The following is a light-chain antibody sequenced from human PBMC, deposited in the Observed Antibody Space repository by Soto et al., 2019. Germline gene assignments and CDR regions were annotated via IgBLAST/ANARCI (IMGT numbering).Light chain of an antibody. Sequence: EIVMTQSPATLSVSPGERATLSCRASQSVSSNLAWYQQKPGQAPRLLIYGASTRATGVPARFSGSGSGTEFTLTISGLQSEDIALYYCQQYKNWWTFGQGTKVEIK. CDR3: QQYKNWWT. CDR1: QSVSSN. V-gene: IGKV3-15*01. J-gene: IGKJ1*01. CDR2: GAS.